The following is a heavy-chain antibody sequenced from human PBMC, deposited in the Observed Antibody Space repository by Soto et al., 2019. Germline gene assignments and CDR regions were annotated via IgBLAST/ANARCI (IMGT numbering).Heavy chain of an antibody. Sequence: ASVKVSCKASGYTFSSNDINWVRQAPGQGLEWMGWISAYNGNTNYAQKLQGRVTMTTDTSTSTAYMELRSLRSDDTAVYYCARDNGYSYGTGRVDYWGQGTLVTVSS. CDR2: ISAYNGNT. V-gene: IGHV1-18*01. CDR3: ARDNGYSYGTGRVDY. D-gene: IGHD5-18*01. J-gene: IGHJ4*02. CDR1: GYTFSSND.